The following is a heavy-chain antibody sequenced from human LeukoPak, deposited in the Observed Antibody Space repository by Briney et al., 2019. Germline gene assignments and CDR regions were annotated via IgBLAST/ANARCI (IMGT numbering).Heavy chain of an antibody. CDR3: ARSPPSRLLRYFDWLSPYYMDV. V-gene: IGHV3-11*01. CDR1: GFTFSYYY. J-gene: IGHJ6*03. CDR2: ISSRGSTI. Sequence: GRSLRLAWAAAGFTFSYYYISWIRQAPGKLLEWVSYISSRGSTIYYADSVRGRFTISRDNAKNSLYLQMNSLRAEETAVYYCARSPPSRLLRYFDWLSPYYMDVWGKGTTVTVSS. D-gene: IGHD3-9*01.